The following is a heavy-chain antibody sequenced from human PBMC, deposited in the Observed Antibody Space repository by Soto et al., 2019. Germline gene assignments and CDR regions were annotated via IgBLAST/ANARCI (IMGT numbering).Heavy chain of an antibody. CDR1: GYTFTSYG. Sequence: ASLKVSCKASGYTFTSYGISWVRQAPGQGLEWMGWISAYNGNTNYAQKLQGRVTMTTDTSTSTAYMELRSLRSDDTAVYYCARGFIVGASNYYCGMDVWGQGXTVTV. CDR2: ISAYNGNT. J-gene: IGHJ6*02. V-gene: IGHV1-18*04. CDR3: ARGFIVGASNYYCGMDV. D-gene: IGHD1-26*01.